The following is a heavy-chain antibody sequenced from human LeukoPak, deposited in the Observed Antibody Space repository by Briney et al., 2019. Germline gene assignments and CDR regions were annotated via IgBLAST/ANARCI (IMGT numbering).Heavy chain of an antibody. D-gene: IGHD3-22*01. V-gene: IGHV1-46*01. CDR3: ARHQTEGYYDSSGSFDY. CDR1: GYTFTRYF. J-gene: IGHJ4*02. Sequence: GASVKVSCKASGYTFTRYFMHWVRQAPGQGPEWMGIINPNGGSTSSAQKFQDRVTMARDTSTSTVYMELSSLRSEDTAIYYCARHQTEGYYDSSGSFDYWGQGTLVTVSS. CDR2: INPNGGST.